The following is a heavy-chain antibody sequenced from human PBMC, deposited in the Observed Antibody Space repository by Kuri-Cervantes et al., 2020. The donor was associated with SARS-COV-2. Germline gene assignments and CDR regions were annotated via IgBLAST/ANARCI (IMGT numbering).Heavy chain of an antibody. CDR2: IYPGDSDT. CDR1: GYSFTSYW. Sequence: GGSLRLSCKGSGYSFTSYWIGWVRQMPGKGLEWMGIIYPGDSDTRYSPSFQGQVTISADKSIITAYLQWSSLKASDTAMYYCARLPPNCSGGSCYDGYYYYGMDVWGQGTTVTVSS. V-gene: IGHV5-51*01. D-gene: IGHD2-15*01. J-gene: IGHJ6*02. CDR3: ARLPPNCSGGSCYDGYYYYGMDV.